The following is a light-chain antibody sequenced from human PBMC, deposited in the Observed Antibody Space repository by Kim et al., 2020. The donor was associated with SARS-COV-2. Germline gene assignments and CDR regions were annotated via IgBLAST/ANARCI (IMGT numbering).Light chain of an antibody. V-gene: IGKV3-20*01. CDR3: QQYGSSPWT. CDR2: GAS. CDR1: RSVGSSY. J-gene: IGKJ1*01. Sequence: SPGRRATRSSRASRSVGSSYVAWYQQKPGQAPRLLIYGASSRATGIPDRFSGSESGTDFTLSISRLEPEDFAVYFCQQYGSSPWTFGQGTKVDIK.